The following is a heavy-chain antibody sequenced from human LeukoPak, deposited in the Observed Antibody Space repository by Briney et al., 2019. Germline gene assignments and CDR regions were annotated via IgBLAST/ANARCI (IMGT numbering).Heavy chain of an antibody. V-gene: IGHV1-46*01. J-gene: IGHJ6*02. CDR3: AREEYGSGSYDYYYGMDV. Sequence: GASVKVSCKASGYTFTSYYMHWVRQAPGQGLEWMGIINPSGGSTSYAQKFQGRVTMTRDTSTSTVYMELSSLRSEDTAVYYCAREEYGSGSYDYYYGMDVWGQGTTVTVSS. CDR2: INPSGGST. CDR1: GYTFTSYY. D-gene: IGHD3-10*01.